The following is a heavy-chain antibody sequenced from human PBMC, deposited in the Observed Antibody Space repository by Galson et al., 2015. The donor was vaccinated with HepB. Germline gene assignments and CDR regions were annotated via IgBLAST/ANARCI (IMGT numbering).Heavy chain of an antibody. J-gene: IGHJ4*02. CDR3: AKVVIMGGYTFDS. V-gene: IGHV3-23*01. CDR1: GFTFSDYA. D-gene: IGHD2-21*01. CDR2: ISSSGDSV. Sequence: SLRLSCAASGFTFSDYAMSWVRQTPGGGLEWVSAISSSGDSVYYAYSVKGRFTFSRDNSKSTASLQMDSLRAEDTALYYCAKVVIMGGYTFDSWGQGTLVTVSS.